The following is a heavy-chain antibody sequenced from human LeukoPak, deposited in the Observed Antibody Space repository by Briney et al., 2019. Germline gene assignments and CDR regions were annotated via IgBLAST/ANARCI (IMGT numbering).Heavy chain of an antibody. Sequence: GGSLRLSCAAPGFTFNDYAMHWGRQAPGQGLEWVAVISHDGTNKYYAESVRGRFTISRDNSRNTLYLYMNSLRDADTAVYYCALTVIGVVYYFDNWGQGTLVTVSS. CDR1: GFTFNDYA. CDR2: ISHDGTNK. J-gene: IGHJ4*02. V-gene: IGHV3-30*04. CDR3: ALTVIGVVYYFDN. D-gene: IGHD2-21*01.